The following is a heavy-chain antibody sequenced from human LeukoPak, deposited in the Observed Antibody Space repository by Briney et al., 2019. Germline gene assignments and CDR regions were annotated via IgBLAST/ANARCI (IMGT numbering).Heavy chain of an antibody. CDR2: IKQDGSVQ. V-gene: IGHV3-7*01. D-gene: IGHD1-1*01. CDR1: GFTFSSYW. Sequence: PGGSLRLSCSASGFTFSSYWMSWVRQAPGKGLEWMANIKQDGSVQNYVDSVKGRFTISRDNAKDSLFLQLNNLRAEDTAVYSCARDGIMTYAFDIWGQGTKVTVSP. CDR3: ARDGIMTYAFDI. J-gene: IGHJ3*02.